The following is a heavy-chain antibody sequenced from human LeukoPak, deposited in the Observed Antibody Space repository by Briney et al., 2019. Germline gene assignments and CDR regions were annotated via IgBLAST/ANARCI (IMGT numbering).Heavy chain of an antibody. Sequence: GASVKVSCKASGGTFSSYAISWVRQAPGQGLEWMGGIIPIFGTANYAQKFQGRVTITADESTSTAYMELSSLRSEDTAVYYCFMIVVVIPAGENTIDYWGQGTLVTVSS. J-gene: IGHJ4*02. D-gene: IGHD3-22*01. CDR2: IIPIFGTA. CDR1: GGTFSSYA. CDR3: FMIVVVIPAGENTIDY. V-gene: IGHV1-69*13.